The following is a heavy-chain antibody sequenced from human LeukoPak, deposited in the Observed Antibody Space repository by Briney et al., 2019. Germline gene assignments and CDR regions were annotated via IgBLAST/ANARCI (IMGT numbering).Heavy chain of an antibody. CDR1: GFTFSRYG. V-gene: IGHV3-30*18. CDR3: AKGTFDWSFPLYFDS. CDR2: ISYDGRNK. Sequence: PGGSLRLSCAASGFTFSRYGMHWVRQAPGKGLEWVAVISYDGRNKYYEDSVKGRFTISRDNSKNTLYLQMNSLGAEDTAVYYCAKGTFDWSFPLYFDSWGQGILVTVSS. D-gene: IGHD3-9*01. J-gene: IGHJ4*02.